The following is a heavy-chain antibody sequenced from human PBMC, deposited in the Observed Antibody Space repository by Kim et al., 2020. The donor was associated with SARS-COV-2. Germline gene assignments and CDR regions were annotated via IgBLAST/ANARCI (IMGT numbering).Heavy chain of an antibody. CDR2: ISYDGSNK. CDR1: GFTFSSYG. Sequence: GGSLRLSCAASGFTFSSYGMHWVRQAPGNGLEWVAVISYDGSNKYYADSVKGRFTISRDNSKNTLYLQMNSLRAEDTAVYYCAKAGGVYQLIKWDLYYYGMDVWGQGTTVTVSS. D-gene: IGHD6-13*01. CDR3: AKAGGVYQLIKWDLYYYGMDV. V-gene: IGHV3-30*18. J-gene: IGHJ6*02.